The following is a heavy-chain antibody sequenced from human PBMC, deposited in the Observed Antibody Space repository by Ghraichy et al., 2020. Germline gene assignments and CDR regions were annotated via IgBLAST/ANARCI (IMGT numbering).Heavy chain of an antibody. J-gene: IGHJ4*02. Sequence: GGSLRLSCAASRFTFDDYAMHWVRQAPGKGLEWVSGITWNSGSIGYADSVKGRFTISRDSAKNSLYLQMNSLRAEDTALYYCAKGRRGDWILDYWGQGTLVTVSS. V-gene: IGHV3-9*01. CDR1: RFTFDDYA. CDR2: ITWNSGSI. D-gene: IGHD2-21*02. CDR3: AKGRRGDWILDY.